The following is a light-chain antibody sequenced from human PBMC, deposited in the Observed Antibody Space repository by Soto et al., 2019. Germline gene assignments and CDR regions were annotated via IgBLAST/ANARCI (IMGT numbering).Light chain of an antibody. CDR2: GAS. Sequence: DIVLTQSPATLSLSPGERATLYCRASQSVSSNLAWYQQKPGQAPRLLIYGASTRATGIPARFSGSGSGTEFTLSISSMQSEDFAVYYCQHYNNWPYTFGQGTKVDIK. CDR1: QSVSSN. V-gene: IGKV3-15*01. J-gene: IGKJ2*01. CDR3: QHYNNWPYT.